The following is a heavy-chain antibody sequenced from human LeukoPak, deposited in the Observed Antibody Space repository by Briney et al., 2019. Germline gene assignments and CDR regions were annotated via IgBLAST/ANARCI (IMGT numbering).Heavy chain of an antibody. Sequence: PGGSLRLSCAASGFTFSSYWMSWVRQAPGKGLEWVANIKQDGSEKYYVDSVKGRFTNSRDNAKNSLYLQMNSLRAEDTAVHYCARSRGIAVAALFDYWGQGTLVTVSS. CDR1: GFTFSSYW. D-gene: IGHD6-19*01. J-gene: IGHJ4*02. CDR3: ARSRGIAVAALFDY. V-gene: IGHV3-7*01. CDR2: IKQDGSEK.